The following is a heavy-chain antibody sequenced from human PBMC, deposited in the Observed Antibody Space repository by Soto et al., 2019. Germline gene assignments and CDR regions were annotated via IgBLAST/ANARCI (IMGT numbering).Heavy chain of an antibody. D-gene: IGHD2-15*01. Sequence: ASVKVSCKASGGTFSSYTISWVRQAPGQGLEWMGRIIPILGIANYAQKFQGRVTITADKSTSTAYMELSSLRSEDTAVYYCSYCSGGSCYGVAFDIWGQGTMVTVSS. CDR2: IIPILGIA. J-gene: IGHJ3*02. CDR3: SYCSGGSCYGVAFDI. CDR1: GGTFSSYT. V-gene: IGHV1-69*02.